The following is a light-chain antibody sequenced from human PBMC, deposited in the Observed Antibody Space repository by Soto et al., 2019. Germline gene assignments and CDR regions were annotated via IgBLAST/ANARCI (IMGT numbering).Light chain of an antibody. Sequence: QSALTQPASVSGSPGQSITISCSGTSSDVGSSNLVSWYQQHPGKAPKLIVFEADSRPSGVSGRFSGSKSGNTASLTISGLRAEDEADYYCCSFARSSTFYVFGTGTQLTVL. CDR2: EAD. CDR1: SSDVGSSNL. V-gene: IGLV2-23*01. J-gene: IGLJ1*01. CDR3: CSFARSSTFYV.